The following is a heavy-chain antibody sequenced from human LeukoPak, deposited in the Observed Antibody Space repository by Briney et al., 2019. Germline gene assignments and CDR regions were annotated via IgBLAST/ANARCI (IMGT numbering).Heavy chain of an antibody. J-gene: IGHJ6*02. Sequence: GGSLRLSCAASGFTFSSYSMNWVRQVPGKGLEWVSSISSSSSYIYYADSVKGRFTISRDNAKNSLYLQMNSLRAEDTAVYYCARDKEVYYYYGMDVWGQGTTVTVSS. CDR3: ARDKEVYYYYGMDV. CDR1: GFTFSSYS. CDR2: ISSSSSYI. V-gene: IGHV3-21*01.